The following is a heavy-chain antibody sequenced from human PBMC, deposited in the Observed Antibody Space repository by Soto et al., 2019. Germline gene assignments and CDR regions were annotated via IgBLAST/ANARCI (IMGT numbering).Heavy chain of an antibody. CDR3: ARDKITGLFDY. V-gene: IGHV4-39*07. D-gene: IGHD2-8*02. J-gene: IGHJ4*02. Sequence: SETLSLTCTVSGDSISSGDYYWSWARQPPGKGLEWIGEIYHTGSTNYNPSLKSRVTISVDTSKNQFSLKLTSVTAADTAVYYCARDKITGLFDYWGQGTLVTVSS. CDR1: GDSISSGDYY. CDR2: IYHTGST.